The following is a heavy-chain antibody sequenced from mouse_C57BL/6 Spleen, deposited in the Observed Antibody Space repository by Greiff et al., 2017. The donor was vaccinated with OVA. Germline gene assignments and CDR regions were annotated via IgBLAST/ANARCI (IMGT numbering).Heavy chain of an antibody. CDR3: EKHRDYWDY. J-gene: IGHJ2*01. V-gene: IGHV5-6*01. CDR1: GFTFSSYG. CDR2: ISSGGSYT. Sequence: EVKVVESGGDLVKPGGSLKLSCAASGFTFSSYGMSWVRQTPDKRLEWVATISSGGSYTYYPDSVKGRFNISRDNATNTLYLQRSNLKSRDTDMCYCEKHRDYWDYWGQGTTLTVSS.